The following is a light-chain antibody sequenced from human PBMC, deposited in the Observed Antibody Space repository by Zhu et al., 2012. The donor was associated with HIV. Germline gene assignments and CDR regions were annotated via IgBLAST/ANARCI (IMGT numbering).Light chain of an antibody. CDR2: GAS. CDR3: HQYDKSWT. V-gene: IGKV3-20*01. Sequence: VLTQSPDTLSLSPGDRATLACRASQSVSSNYVIWYQQKPGQAPRPLIYGASDRASGVPDRFSGSRSGTDFTLTISRLEPEDFAVYYCHQYDKSWTFGQGTKVEIK. CDR1: QSVSSNY. J-gene: IGKJ1*01.